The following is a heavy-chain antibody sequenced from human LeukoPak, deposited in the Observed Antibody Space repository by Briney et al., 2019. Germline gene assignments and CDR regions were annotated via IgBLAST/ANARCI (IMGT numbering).Heavy chain of an antibody. CDR2: ISSSSSYI. V-gene: IGHV3-21*01. J-gene: IGHJ4*02. D-gene: IGHD3-16*01. CDR1: GFTFSSYS. CDR3: ARVIVGVSVEGYFDY. Sequence: GGSLRLSCAASGFTFSSYSMNWVRQAPGKGLEWVSSISSSSSYIYYADSVKGRFTISRDNAKNSLYLQMNSLRAEDTAVYYCARVIVGVSVEGYFDYWGQGTLVTVSS.